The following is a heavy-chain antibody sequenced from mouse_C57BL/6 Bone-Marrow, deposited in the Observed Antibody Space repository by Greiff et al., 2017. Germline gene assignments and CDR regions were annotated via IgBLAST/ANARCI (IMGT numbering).Heavy chain of an antibody. J-gene: IGHJ2*01. CDR2: IDPETGGT. D-gene: IGHD1-1*01. CDR3: TRDYYGSLVLFDY. V-gene: IGHV1-15*01. CDR1: GYTFTDYE. Sequence: QVQLQQSGAELVRPGASVTLSCKASGYTFTDYEMHWVKQTPVHGLEWIGAIDPETGGTAYNQKFKGKAILTADKSSSTAYMELRSLTSEDSAVYYCTRDYYGSLVLFDYWGQGTTLTVSA.